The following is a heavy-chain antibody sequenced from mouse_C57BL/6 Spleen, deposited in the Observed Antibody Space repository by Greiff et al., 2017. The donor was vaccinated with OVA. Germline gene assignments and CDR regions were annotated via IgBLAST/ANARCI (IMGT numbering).Heavy chain of an antibody. CDR2: ISSASSTI. CDR1: GFTFSDYG. J-gene: IGHJ2*01. V-gene: IGHV5-17*01. D-gene: IGHD1-1*01. Sequence: EVQVVESGGGLVKPGGSLKLSCAASGFTFSDYGMHWVRQAPGQGLEWVAYISSASSTIYYADTVKGRFTFSRDNAKNTLFLQMTSLRSEDTAMYYCARDYYAPLDYWGQGTTLTVSS. CDR3: ARDYYAPLDY.